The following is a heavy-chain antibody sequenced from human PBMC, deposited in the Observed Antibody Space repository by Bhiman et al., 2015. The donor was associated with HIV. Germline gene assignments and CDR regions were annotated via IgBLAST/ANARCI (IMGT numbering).Heavy chain of an antibody. CDR1: GFTFSSYA. D-gene: IGHD3-10*01. CDR3: ASGSGSVNFDY. CDR2: ISGSSSTI. V-gene: IGHV3-23*01. Sequence: EVQLLESGGGLVQPGGSLRLSCAASGFTFSSYAMSWVRQAPGKGLEWVSAISGSSSTIYYADSVKGRFTISRDNAKNSLYLQMNGLRAEDTAVYYCASGSGSVNFDYWGQGTLVTVSS. J-gene: IGHJ4*02.